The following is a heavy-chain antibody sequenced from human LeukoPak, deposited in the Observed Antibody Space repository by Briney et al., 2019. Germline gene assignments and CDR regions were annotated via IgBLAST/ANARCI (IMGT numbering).Heavy chain of an antibody. CDR2: IHSRSDYI. Sequence: GGSLRLSCAASEFTFSSYSMNWVRQAPGKGLEWVSSIHSRSDYIYYADSVKGRFTIFRDNAKNSLYLQMNSLRVEDTAVYYCARDSYGDYNWFDPWGQGTLVTVSS. CDR1: EFTFSSYS. D-gene: IGHD4-17*01. J-gene: IGHJ5*02. CDR3: ARDSYGDYNWFDP. V-gene: IGHV3-21*01.